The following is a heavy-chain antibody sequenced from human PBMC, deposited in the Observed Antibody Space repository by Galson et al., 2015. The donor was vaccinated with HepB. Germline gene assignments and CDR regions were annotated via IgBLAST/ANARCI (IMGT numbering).Heavy chain of an antibody. CDR1: GGSFSTYH. Sequence: ETLSLTCAVFGGSFSTYHWTWSRQPPGKGLEWIGEITQSGSTHSNPSPKSRVTISVDTSKIQFSLKVRSVTAADTAVYYCARGKGRQVLLDYHYYGMDVWGQGTTVSVSS. J-gene: IGHJ6*01. V-gene: IGHV4-34*01. D-gene: IGHD3-3*01. CDR2: ITQSGST. CDR3: ARGKGRQVLLDYHYYGMDV.